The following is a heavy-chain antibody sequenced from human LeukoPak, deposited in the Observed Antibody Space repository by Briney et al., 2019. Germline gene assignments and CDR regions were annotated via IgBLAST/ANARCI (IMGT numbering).Heavy chain of an antibody. V-gene: IGHV3-7*01. CDR3: ARSTLLLWFGELFTGPPDY. Sequence: PGGSLRLSCAASGFTFSSYWMSWVRQAPGKGLEWVANIKQDGSEKYYVDSVKGRFTISRDNAKNSLYLQMNSLRAEDTAVYYCARSTLLLWFGELFTGPPDYWGQGTLVTVSS. J-gene: IGHJ4*02. D-gene: IGHD3-10*01. CDR1: GFTFSSYW. CDR2: IKQDGSEK.